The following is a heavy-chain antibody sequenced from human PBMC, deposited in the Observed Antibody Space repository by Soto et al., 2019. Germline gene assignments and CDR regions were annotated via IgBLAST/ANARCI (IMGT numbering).Heavy chain of an antibody. D-gene: IGHD2-21*02. CDR2: IYYSGNT. CDR3: ADALHCGGDCPISEYFQD. V-gene: IGHV4-39*01. CDR1: GGSISSSRYY. J-gene: IGHJ1*01. Sequence: QLQLQESGPGLVKPSETLSLTCTVSGGSISSSRYYWGWIRQPPGKGLEWIGSIYYSGNTYYNPSLKSRVTISVDTSKNQFYLKLSSVTAADTAVYYCADALHCGGDCPISEYFQDWGQGTLVTVSS.